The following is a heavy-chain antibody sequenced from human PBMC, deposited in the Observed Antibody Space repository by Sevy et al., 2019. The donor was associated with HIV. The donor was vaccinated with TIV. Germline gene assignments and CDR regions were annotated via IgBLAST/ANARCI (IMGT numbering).Heavy chain of an antibody. CDR2: ISYDGSNK. V-gene: IGHV3-30-3*01. D-gene: IGHD2-15*01. J-gene: IGHJ6*02. CDR1: GFTFSSYA. Sequence: GGSLRLSCAASGFTFSSYAMHWVRQAPGKGLEWVAVISYDGSNKYYADSVKGRFTISRDNSKNTLYLQMNSLRAEDTAVYYCARDLPIVLVVAATTHYYYYGMDVWGQGTTVTVSS. CDR3: ARDLPIVLVVAATTHYYYYGMDV.